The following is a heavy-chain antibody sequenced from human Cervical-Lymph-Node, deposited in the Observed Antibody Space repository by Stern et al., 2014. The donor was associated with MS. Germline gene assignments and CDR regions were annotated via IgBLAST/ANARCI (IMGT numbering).Heavy chain of an antibody. Sequence: QLVASGPEVKRPGESLKISFQASGYTFTSYWIGWVRQMPGQGLEWIASIFPGGSDMRYSPSFKGQVTISAEKSSSTAYLKGNNLKASDTAIYYCARQRYFDYWGQGTLVTVSS. CDR2: IFPGGSDM. CDR1: GYTFTSYW. CDR3: ARQRYFDY. J-gene: IGHJ4*02. V-gene: IGHV5-51*01.